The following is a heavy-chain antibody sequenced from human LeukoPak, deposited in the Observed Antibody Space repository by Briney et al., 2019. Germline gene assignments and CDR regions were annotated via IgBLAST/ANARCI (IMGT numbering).Heavy chain of an antibody. Sequence: ASVKVSFRASGYTFTSYDINWVRQPTGRGLEWMGWMNPNSGNTGYAQKFQGRVTMTRNTSISTAYMELSSLRSEDTAVYYCARGGSIVVVTAAIAFYGMDVWGQGTTVTVSS. CDR3: ARGGSIVVVTAAIAFYGMDV. CDR1: GYTFTSYD. V-gene: IGHV1-8*01. D-gene: IGHD2-2*02. J-gene: IGHJ6*02. CDR2: MNPNSGNT.